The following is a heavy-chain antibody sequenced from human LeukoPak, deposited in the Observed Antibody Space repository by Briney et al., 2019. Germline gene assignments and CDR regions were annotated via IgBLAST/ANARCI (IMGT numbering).Heavy chain of an antibody. V-gene: IGHV3-74*01. CDR1: GFTFRGYY. CDR2: LNRDGSTT. Sequence: GGSLRLSCAASGFTFRGYYMHWVRQAPGKGLVWVSRLNRDGSTTNYADSVKGRFTISRDNAKNALSLQMSSLRAEDTAVYYCARGHTTGYGFDYWGQGALATVSS. CDR3: ARGHTTGYGFDY. J-gene: IGHJ4*02. D-gene: IGHD3-9*01.